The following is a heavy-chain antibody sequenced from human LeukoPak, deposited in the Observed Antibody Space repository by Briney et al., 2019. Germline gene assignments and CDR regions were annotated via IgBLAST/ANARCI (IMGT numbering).Heavy chain of an antibody. CDR3: ARYYCTGGSCYVTNWLDP. D-gene: IGHD3-10*01. Sequence: SETLSLTCTVSGGSIGGYYWSWIRQPPGKGLEWIGFIGNSGNTNYNASLKSRVTISADTSKNQFSLSLTSVTAADTAVYYCARYYCTGGSCYVTNWLDPWGQGTLVVVSS. CDR2: IGNSGNT. CDR1: GGSIGGYY. V-gene: IGHV4-59*01. J-gene: IGHJ5*02.